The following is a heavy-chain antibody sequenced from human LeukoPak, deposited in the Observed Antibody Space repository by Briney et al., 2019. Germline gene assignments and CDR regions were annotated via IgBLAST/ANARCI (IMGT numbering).Heavy chain of an antibody. CDR3: ARDPPLVSGPVYYYYYMDV. J-gene: IGHJ6*03. D-gene: IGHD5/OR15-5a*01. CDR1: GFTFSDYN. CDR2: ISRSSYYI. Sequence: PGGSLRLSCAASGFTFSDYNMNWVRQAPGKGLEWVSSISRSSYYIYYTDSAKGRFTISRDNAKNSLYLQMNSLRAEDTAVYYRARDPPLVSGPVYYYYYMDVWGKGTTVTVSS. V-gene: IGHV3-21*01.